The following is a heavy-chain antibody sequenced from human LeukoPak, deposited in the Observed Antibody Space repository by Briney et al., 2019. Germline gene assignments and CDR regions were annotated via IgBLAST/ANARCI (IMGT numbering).Heavy chain of an antibody. CDR3: AKDFGAAVAGTGGALDV. D-gene: IGHD6-19*01. CDR1: GFTFDDYD. J-gene: IGHJ3*01. Sequence: PGGSLRLSCEGSGFTFDDYDMHWVRQAPGKGLEWVSSDHINSADSVKGRFAVSRDNAKNSVCLQINSVRPEDTALYFCAKDFGAAVAGTGGALDVWGQGVMVTVSS. V-gene: IGHV3-9*01. CDR2: DHI.